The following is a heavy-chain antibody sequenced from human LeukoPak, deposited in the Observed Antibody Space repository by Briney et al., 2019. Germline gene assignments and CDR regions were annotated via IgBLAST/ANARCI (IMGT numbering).Heavy chain of an antibody. V-gene: IGHV3-53*04. Sequence: PGGSLRLSCAASGFTFSSYVMNWVRQAPGKGLEWVSVIYSDDSTYYADSVKGRFTISRHNSKNTLYLQMNSLRAEDTAVYYCARGGYSGYDRDAFDIWGQGTMVTVSS. J-gene: IGHJ3*02. CDR3: ARGGYSGYDRDAFDI. CDR2: IYSDDST. CDR1: GFTFSSYV. D-gene: IGHD5-12*01.